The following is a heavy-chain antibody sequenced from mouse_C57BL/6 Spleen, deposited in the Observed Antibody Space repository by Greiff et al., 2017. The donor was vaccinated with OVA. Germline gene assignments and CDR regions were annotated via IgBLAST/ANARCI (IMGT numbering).Heavy chain of an antibody. CDR3: AIIYYGYDWFAY. Sequence: VQLQQSGPELVKPGASVKIPCKASGYTFTDYNMDWVKQSHGKSLEWIGDINPNNGGTIYNQKFKGKATLTVDKSSSTAYMELRSLTSEDTAVYYCAIIYYGYDWFAYWGQGTLVTVSA. V-gene: IGHV1-18*01. CDR1: GYTFTDYN. CDR2: INPNNGGT. J-gene: IGHJ3*01. D-gene: IGHD2-2*01.